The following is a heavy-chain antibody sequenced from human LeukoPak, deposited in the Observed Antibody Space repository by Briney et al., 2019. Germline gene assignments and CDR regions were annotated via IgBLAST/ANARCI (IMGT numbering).Heavy chain of an antibody. CDR3: ARDRVTIFGVVNGAFDI. CDR1: GFTFTSYA. CDR2: IVYDGSNK. Sequence: PGGSLSLSCAASGFTFTSYAMHWVRQAPGKGLEWVAVIVYDGSNKYYADSVKGRFTISRDNSKNTLYLQMNSLSAEDTAVYYCARDRVTIFGVVNGAFDIWGQGTMVTVSS. J-gene: IGHJ3*02. V-gene: IGHV3-30-3*01. D-gene: IGHD3-3*01.